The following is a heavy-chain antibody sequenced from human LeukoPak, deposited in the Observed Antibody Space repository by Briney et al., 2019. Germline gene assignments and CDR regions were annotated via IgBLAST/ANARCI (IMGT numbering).Heavy chain of an antibody. CDR1: GFTFSSYA. D-gene: IGHD5-12*01. CDR2: ISSNGGST. V-gene: IGHV3-64D*06. Sequence: GGSLRLSCSASGFTFSSYAMHWVRQAPEKGLEYVSAISSNGGSTYYADSVKGRFTISRDNSKNTLYLQMSSLRAEDTAVYYCVKGYSGYDFNFDYWGQGTLVTVSS. J-gene: IGHJ4*02. CDR3: VKGYSGYDFNFDY.